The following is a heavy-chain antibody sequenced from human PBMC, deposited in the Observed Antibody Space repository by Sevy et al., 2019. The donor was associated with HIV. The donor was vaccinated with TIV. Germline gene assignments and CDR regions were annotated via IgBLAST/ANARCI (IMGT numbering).Heavy chain of an antibody. CDR2: ISYDGTNK. D-gene: IGHD1-26*01. CDR3: AREFTGWDLHLDY. Sequence: GGSLRLSFVASGFAFSTHAMHWVRRAPDKGLEWVAVISYDGTNKNYADSVKDRFTISRDNSKNTLYLQMNSLRADDTAVYYCAREFTGWDLHLDYWGQGTLVTVSS. J-gene: IGHJ4*02. CDR1: GFAFSTHA. V-gene: IGHV3-30-3*01.